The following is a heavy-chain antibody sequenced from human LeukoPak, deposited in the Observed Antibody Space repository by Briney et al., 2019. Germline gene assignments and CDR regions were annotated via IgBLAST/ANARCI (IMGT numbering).Heavy chain of an antibody. CDR1: GGTFSSYA. CDR3: ARGVGGYDYKVAFDI. Sequence: SVKVPCKASGGTFSSYAISWVRQAPGQGLEWMGGIIPIFGTANYAQKFQGRVTITADKSTSTAYMELSSLRSEDTAVYYSARGVGGYDYKVAFDIWGQGTMVTVSS. J-gene: IGHJ3*02. V-gene: IGHV1-69*06. CDR2: IIPIFGTA. D-gene: IGHD5-12*01.